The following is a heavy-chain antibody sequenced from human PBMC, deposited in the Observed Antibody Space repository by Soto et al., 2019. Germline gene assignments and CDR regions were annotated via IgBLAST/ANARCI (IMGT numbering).Heavy chain of an antibody. V-gene: IGHV1-18*01. Sequence: ASVKVSCKASGYTFTSYGISWARQAPGQGLEWMGWISAYNGNTNYAQKLQGRVTMTTDTSTSTAYMELRSLRSDDTAVYYCARRGYSYGYGYYYYGMDVWGQGTTVTVSS. D-gene: IGHD5-18*01. CDR2: ISAYNGNT. CDR1: GYTFTSYG. J-gene: IGHJ6*02. CDR3: ARRGYSYGYGYYYYGMDV.